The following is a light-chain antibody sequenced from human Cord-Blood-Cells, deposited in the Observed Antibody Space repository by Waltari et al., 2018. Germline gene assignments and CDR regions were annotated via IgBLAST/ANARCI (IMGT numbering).Light chain of an antibody. CDR3: QQYNNWPPA. CDR2: GAS. V-gene: IGKV3-15*01. CDR1: QSVSTN. Sequence: EIVMTQSPATLSVSPGERATLSCRARQSVSTNLAWYQQKPGQPPRLLIYGASTRATGIPARFSGSGSGTEFTLTISSLQSEDFAVYYCQQYNNWPPAFGQGTKVEIK. J-gene: IGKJ1*01.